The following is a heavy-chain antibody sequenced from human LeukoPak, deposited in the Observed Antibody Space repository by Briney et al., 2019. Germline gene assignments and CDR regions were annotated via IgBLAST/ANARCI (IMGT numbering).Heavy chain of an antibody. D-gene: IGHD3-22*01. J-gene: IGHJ4*02. CDR3: AKDRVVVITTPFDS. Sequence: GGSLRLSCAASGFTFSSYEMNWVRQAPGKGLEWVSYISSSGSTIYYADSVKGRFTISRDNAKNILYLQMNSLRADDTAVYYCAKDRVVVITTPFDSWGQGTLVTVSS. CDR1: GFTFSSYE. V-gene: IGHV3-48*03. CDR2: ISSSGSTI.